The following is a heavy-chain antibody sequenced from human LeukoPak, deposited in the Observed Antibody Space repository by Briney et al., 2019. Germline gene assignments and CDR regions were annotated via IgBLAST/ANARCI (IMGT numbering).Heavy chain of an antibody. J-gene: IGHJ4*02. CDR1: GFTVSSNY. Sequence: PGGSLRLSCAASGFTVSSNYMSWVRQAPGKGLEWVSVIYSGGSTYYADSVKGRFTISRDNSKNTLYLQMNSLRAEDTAVYYCARGGGDTQWLVGPSFDYWGQGILVTVSS. CDR3: ARGGGDTQWLVGPSFDY. CDR2: IYSGGST. D-gene: IGHD6-19*01. V-gene: IGHV3-53*01.